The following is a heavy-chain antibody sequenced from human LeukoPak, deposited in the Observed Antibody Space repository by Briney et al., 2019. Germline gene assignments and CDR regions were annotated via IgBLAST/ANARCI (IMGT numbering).Heavy chain of an antibody. D-gene: IGHD5-12*01. V-gene: IGHV4-4*09. CDR1: RGSISGSIRSYY. Sequence: SETLSLTCAVSRGSISGSIRSYYWSWLRQPPGKGLEWIGYISSSGSVNDNPSLRSRVTISVDTSKNQFFLNLSSVSAADTAVYYCARIPLGYSGAYYFDYWGQGTLVTVSP. CDR2: ISSSGSV. J-gene: IGHJ4*02. CDR3: ARIPLGYSGAYYFDY.